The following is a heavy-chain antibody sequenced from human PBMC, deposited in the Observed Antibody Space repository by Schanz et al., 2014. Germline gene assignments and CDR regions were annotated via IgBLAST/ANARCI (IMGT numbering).Heavy chain of an antibody. J-gene: IGHJ4*02. CDR1: GFIFSDYY. CDR3: VRDSFFAFDY. Sequence: VQLAESGGGLVQPGGSLRLSCAASGFIFSDYYMAWIRQAPGKGPEWVSYVSRSTPDIYYADSVKGRFTMSRDNAKNSVFLQMNSLRAEDTAVYYCVRDSFFAFDYWGQGTLVTVSS. CDR2: VSRSTPDI. V-gene: IGHV3-11*06. D-gene: IGHD3-3*01.